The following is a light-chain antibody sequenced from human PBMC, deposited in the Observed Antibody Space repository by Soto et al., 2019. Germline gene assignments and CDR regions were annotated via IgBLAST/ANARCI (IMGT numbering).Light chain of an antibody. Sequence: DIQMTQSPSSLSASVGDRVTITCRASQSISSYLHWYQQKPGKAPKLLIYAASSLQSGVPSRFSGSGSGTDFTLTISRLQPEDFATYYCHRSFSTPLTFGGGTKVEIK. CDR1: QSISSY. CDR3: HRSFSTPLT. V-gene: IGKV1-39*01. CDR2: AAS. J-gene: IGKJ4*01.